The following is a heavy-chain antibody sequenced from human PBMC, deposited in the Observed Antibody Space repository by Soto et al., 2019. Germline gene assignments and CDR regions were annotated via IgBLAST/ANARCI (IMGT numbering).Heavy chain of an antibody. CDR2: ISYDGSKK. D-gene: IGHD2-2*01. CDR3: AKSRRYCSSTSCLSGLDY. Sequence: QVQLVESGGGVVQPGRSLRLSCAASGFTFSSYGMHWVRQAPGKGLEWVAVISYDGSKKYYADSVKGRFTISRDNSKNTLYLQMNILRAEDTAVYYCAKSRRYCSSTSCLSGLDYWGQGTLVTVSS. V-gene: IGHV3-30*18. CDR1: GFTFSSYG. J-gene: IGHJ4*02.